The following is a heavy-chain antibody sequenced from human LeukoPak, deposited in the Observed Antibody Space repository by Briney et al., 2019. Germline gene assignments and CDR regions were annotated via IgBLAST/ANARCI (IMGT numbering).Heavy chain of an antibody. V-gene: IGHV3-66*01. Sequence: GGSLRLSCAASGFTVSSQHMGWVRPAPGKGLEWVSVIYSGGSTYYADSVKGKFSISRDNAKNTLYLQMNSLRAEDTAVYYCARGVPGSGSHQSDYWGQGTLVTVSS. CDR1: GFTVSSQH. D-gene: IGHD3-10*01. CDR3: ARGVPGSGSHQSDY. CDR2: IYSGGST. J-gene: IGHJ4*02.